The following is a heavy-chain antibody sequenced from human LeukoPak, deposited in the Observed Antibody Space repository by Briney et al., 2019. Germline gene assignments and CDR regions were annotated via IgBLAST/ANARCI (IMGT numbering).Heavy chain of an antibody. J-gene: IGHJ6*02. D-gene: IGHD2-2*02. Sequence: PGGSLRLSCAASGFTFSSYTMSWVRQAPGKGLEWLANIKQDGSEKYYVDSVKGRFTISRDNAKNSLYLQMNSLRAEDTAVYYCARDLLIGPIRYCSSTSCYSDGMDVWGQGTTVTVSS. V-gene: IGHV3-7*03. CDR1: GFTFSSYT. CDR2: IKQDGSEK. CDR3: ARDLLIGPIRYCSSTSCYSDGMDV.